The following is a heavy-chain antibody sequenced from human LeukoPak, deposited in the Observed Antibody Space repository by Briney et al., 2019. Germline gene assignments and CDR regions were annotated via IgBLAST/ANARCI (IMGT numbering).Heavy chain of an antibody. CDR3: ARDSRANYCSSTSCSGHFDY. CDR2: ISAYNGNT. V-gene: IGHV1-18*01. CDR1: GYTFTSYG. Sequence: ASVKVSCKASGYTFTSYGISWVRQAPGQGLEWMGWISAYNGNTNYAQKLQGRVTMTTDTSTSTAYMELRSLRSDDTAVYYCARDSRANYCSSTSCSGHFDYWGQGTLVIVSA. D-gene: IGHD2-2*01. J-gene: IGHJ4*02.